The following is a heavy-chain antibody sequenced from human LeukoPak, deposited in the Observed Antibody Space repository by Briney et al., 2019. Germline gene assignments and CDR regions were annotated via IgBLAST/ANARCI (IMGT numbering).Heavy chain of an antibody. CDR1: GGSISSYY. J-gene: IGHJ5*02. V-gene: IGHV4-59*01. CDR3: ARAGGFWSGFPWFDP. CDR2: IYDSGST. Sequence: SETLSLTCTVSGGSISSYYWSWIRQPPGKGLEWIGYIYDSGSTNCNPSLKSRVTISVDTSKNQFSLKLSSVTAADTAVYYCARAGGFWSGFPWFDPWGQGTLVTVSS. D-gene: IGHD3-3*01.